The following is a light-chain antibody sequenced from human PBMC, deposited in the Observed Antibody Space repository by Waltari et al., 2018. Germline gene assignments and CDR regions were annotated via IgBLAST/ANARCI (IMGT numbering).Light chain of an antibody. CDR3: QQYNSFPWT. Sequence: DIQMTQSPSTLSASVGDRVTITCRASQSISSWLAWFQQKPGKAPKLLIYKASSLESGVPSRFSGRASGTEFSLNISSLRPDDFATYYCQQYNSFPWTFGQGTKVEIK. J-gene: IGKJ1*01. V-gene: IGKV1-5*03. CDR2: KAS. CDR1: QSISSW.